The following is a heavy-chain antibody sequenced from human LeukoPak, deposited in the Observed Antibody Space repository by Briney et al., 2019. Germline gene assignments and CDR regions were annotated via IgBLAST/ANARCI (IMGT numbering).Heavy chain of an antibody. V-gene: IGHV4-61*02. J-gene: IGHJ6*03. CDR3: ARETSQKGAHYMDV. CDR2: IYTSGST. CDR1: AGSISSGSYY. Sequence: SQTLSLTCTVSAGSISSGSYYWSWLRQPAGKGLEWIGRIYTSGSTNYNPSLKSPVTISVATSKNQFSLKLSSVTAADTAVYYCARETSQKGAHYMDVWGKGTTVTISS. D-gene: IGHD3-16*01.